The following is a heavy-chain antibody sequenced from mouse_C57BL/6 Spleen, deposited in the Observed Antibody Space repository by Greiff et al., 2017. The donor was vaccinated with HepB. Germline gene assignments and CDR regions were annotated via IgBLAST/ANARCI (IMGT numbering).Heavy chain of an antibody. J-gene: IGHJ3*01. V-gene: IGHV1-53*01. CDR3: ARSCYYDYPWFAY. CDR1: GYTFTSYW. Sequence: QVQLQQPGTELVKPGASVKLSCKASGYTFTSYWMHWVKQRPGQGLEWIGNINPSNGGTNYNEKFKSKATLTVDKSSSTAYMQLSSLTSEDSAVYYGARSCYYDYPWFAYWGQGTLVTVSS. D-gene: IGHD2-4*01. CDR2: INPSNGGT.